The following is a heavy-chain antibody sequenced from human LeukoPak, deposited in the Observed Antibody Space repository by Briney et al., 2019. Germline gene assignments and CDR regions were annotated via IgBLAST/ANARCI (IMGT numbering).Heavy chain of an antibody. Sequence: GGSLRLSCAASGFTFSSYAMSWVRQAPGKGLEWVSAISGSGGNTFYADSVKGRFTISRDNSKNTLYLQVSSLRTEDTAVYYCAKRAVDTAMVGFGYWGQGTLVTVSS. J-gene: IGHJ4*02. CDR2: ISGSGGNT. D-gene: IGHD5-18*01. V-gene: IGHV3-23*01. CDR1: GFTFSSYA. CDR3: AKRAVDTAMVGFGY.